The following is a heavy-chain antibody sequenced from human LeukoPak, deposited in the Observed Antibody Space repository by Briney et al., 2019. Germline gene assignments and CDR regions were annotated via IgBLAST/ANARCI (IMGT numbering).Heavy chain of an antibody. V-gene: IGHV3-30*18. CDR3: AKGCSSTSCAIEFDS. CDR1: GFNFKNYG. CDR2: MSYDGGHI. Sequence: GGSLRLSCGGSGFNFKNYGIHGVRQAPGRGLEWVAGMSYDGGHIYYGDSVKGRFTISRDNSKDTAYVEMNSLRPADTAVYYCAKGCSSTSCAIEFDSWGQGSLVTVSS. J-gene: IGHJ4*02. D-gene: IGHD2-2*01.